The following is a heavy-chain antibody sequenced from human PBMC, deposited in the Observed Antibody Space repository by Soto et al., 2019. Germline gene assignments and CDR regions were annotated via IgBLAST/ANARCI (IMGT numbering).Heavy chain of an antibody. V-gene: IGHV3-23*01. J-gene: IGHJ6*02. D-gene: IGHD4-17*01. CDR3: AKTYGAGLYYYYGMDV. Sequence: EVQLLESGGGLVQPGGSLRLSCAASGFTFSSYAMSWVRQAPGKGLEWVSAISGSGGSTYYADSVKGRFTISRDNSQNTLYLQMNSLRAEDTAVYYCAKTYGAGLYYYYGMDVWGQGTTVTVSS. CDR2: ISGSGGST. CDR1: GFTFSSYA.